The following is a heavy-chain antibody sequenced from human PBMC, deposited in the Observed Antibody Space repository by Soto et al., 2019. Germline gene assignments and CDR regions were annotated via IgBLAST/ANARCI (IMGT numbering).Heavy chain of an antibody. CDR2: IYSTENT. D-gene: IGHD2-2*03. CDR1: AGLANPSSYC. V-gene: IGHV4-39*01. CDR3: ARLNGYCVSTGCHGYYGMDV. J-gene: IGHJ6*02. Sequence: SQNRCVTCSGSAGLANPSSYCGGWIRQDQEKGLEWIGIIYSTENTYYPPSLLSRVTISADTSMNEFSLRLSSVTAADTAVYYCARLNGYCVSTGCHGYYGMDVWGQGTTVT.